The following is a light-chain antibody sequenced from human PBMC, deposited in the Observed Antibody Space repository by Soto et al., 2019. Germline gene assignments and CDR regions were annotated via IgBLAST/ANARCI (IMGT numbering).Light chain of an antibody. V-gene: IGKV3-11*01. Sequence: EIVLTQSPATLSLSPGERATLSCRASQSVSSYLAWYQQKPGQAPRLLIYDASNRATGIPARFSGSGSGTDVTPTISSLEPDDFAVYYCQQRSNWPPFTFGGGTKVEIK. CDR3: QQRSNWPPFT. J-gene: IGKJ4*01. CDR2: DAS. CDR1: QSVSSY.